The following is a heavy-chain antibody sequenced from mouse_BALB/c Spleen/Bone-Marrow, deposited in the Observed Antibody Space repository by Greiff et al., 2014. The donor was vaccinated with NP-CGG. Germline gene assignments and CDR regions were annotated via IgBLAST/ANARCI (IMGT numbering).Heavy chain of an antibody. D-gene: IGHD2-12*01. CDR2: ILPGSGST. Sequence: VQLQQSGAELMKPGASVKISCKATGYTFSSYWIEWLKQRPGHDLEWIGVILPGSGSTNYNEKFKGKATFTAESSSNTSYMQLSSLTYEDAAVYYCAAYSDALDYWGQGTSVTVSS. J-gene: IGHJ4*01. CDR1: GYTFSSYW. CDR3: AAYSDALDY. V-gene: IGHV1-9*01.